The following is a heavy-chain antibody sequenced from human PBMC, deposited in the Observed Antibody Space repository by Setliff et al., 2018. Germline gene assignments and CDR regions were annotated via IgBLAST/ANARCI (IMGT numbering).Heavy chain of an antibody. CDR1: GGTFA. J-gene: IGHJ6*04. CDR2: TIPLLPLP. Sequence: SVKVSCKASGGTFAITWVRQAPGQGLEWMGGTIPLLPLPNYTDSVKGRFTISRDNSKNTLYLQMNSLRAEDTAVYYCASGIVVVPAALDVWGKGTTVTVSS. V-gene: IGHV1-69*10. D-gene: IGHD2-2*01. CDR3: ASGIVVVPAALDV.